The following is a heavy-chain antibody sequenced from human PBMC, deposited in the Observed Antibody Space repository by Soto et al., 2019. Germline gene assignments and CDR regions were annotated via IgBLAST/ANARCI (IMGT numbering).Heavy chain of an antibody. CDR2: IYYSGST. D-gene: IGHD2-2*01. CDR3: ARDCSGATCFRGWSTGLDP. CDR1: GGSISSYY. J-gene: IGHJ5*02. Sequence: SETLSLTCTVSGGSISSYYWSWIRQPPGKGLEWIGYIYYSGSTSYNPSLKSRVTISLDTSKNQFSLILSSVTAADTAVYYCARDCSGATCFRGWSTGLDPWGPGILVTVS. V-gene: IGHV4-59*01.